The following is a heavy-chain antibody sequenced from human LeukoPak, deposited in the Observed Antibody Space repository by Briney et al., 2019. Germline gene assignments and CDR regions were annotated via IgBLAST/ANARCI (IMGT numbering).Heavy chain of an antibody. CDR2: IYSGGST. Sequence: GGSLRLSCAASGFTVSSNYMSWVRQAPGKGLEWVSVIYSGGSTYYADSVKGRFTISRDNSKNTLYLQMNSLRAEDTAVYYCASSVTMIDGYFDYWGQGTLVTVSS. J-gene: IGHJ4*02. CDR1: GFTVSSNY. V-gene: IGHV3-66*01. D-gene: IGHD3-22*01. CDR3: ASSVTMIDGYFDY.